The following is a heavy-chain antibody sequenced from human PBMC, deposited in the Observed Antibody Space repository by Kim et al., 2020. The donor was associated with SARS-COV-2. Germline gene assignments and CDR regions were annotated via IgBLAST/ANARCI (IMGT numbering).Heavy chain of an antibody. D-gene: IGHD3-3*01. CDR3: ARGRAISGVRGMDG. V-gene: IGHV4-34*01. Sequence: SPSLKSRVTISVDTSKNQCSLKLGSVTAADTAVYYWARGRAISGVRGMDGWGQGTTVTVSS. J-gene: IGHJ6*02.